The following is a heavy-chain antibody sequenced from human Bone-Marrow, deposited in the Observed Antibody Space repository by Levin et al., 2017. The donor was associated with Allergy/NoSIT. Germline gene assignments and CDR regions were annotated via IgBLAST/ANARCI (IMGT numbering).Heavy chain of an antibody. CDR1: GNTLTELS. Sequence: ASVKVSCKVSGNTLTELSMHWVRQAPGKGLEWMGGFHPEDGGTIYARKFQGRVAVTEDTSTDTAYMELSGLRSDDTAVYYCATSRRISVFGVVITKGHYYYYGMDVWGQGTAVTVSS. CDR3: ATSRRISVFGVVITKGHYYYYGMDV. CDR2: FHPEDGGT. D-gene: IGHD3-3*01. J-gene: IGHJ6*02. V-gene: IGHV1-24*01.